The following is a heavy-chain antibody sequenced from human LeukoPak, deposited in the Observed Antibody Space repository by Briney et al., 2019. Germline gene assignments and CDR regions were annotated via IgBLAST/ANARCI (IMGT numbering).Heavy chain of an antibody. CDR1: GGSISSTTYY. CDR3: ARYYCSSSNCPSFDY. D-gene: IGHD2-2*01. V-gene: IGHV4-39*07. CDR2: IYYSGST. Sequence: PSETLSLTCTVSGGSISSTTYYWDWIRQPPGKGLEWIGNIYYSGSTNYNPSLKSRVTISVDTSKNQFSLKLSSVTAADTAVYYCARYYCSSSNCPSFDYWGQGILVTVSS. J-gene: IGHJ4*02.